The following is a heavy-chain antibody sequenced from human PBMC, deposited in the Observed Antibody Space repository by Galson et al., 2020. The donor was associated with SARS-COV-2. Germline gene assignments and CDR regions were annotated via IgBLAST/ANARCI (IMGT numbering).Heavy chain of an antibody. Sequence: TGGSLRLSCAASGFTFSDHAMTWVRQAAGKGLEWVSSISGNSISTYYADSVRGRFTISRDNSKKTLYLQMDRLRAEDTAVYFCARAGGVVGGTSFGVVYYGMDVWGQGTTVTVSS. CDR2: ISGNSIST. CDR1: GFTFSDHA. J-gene: IGHJ6*02. D-gene: IGHD3-3*01. V-gene: IGHV3-23*01. CDR3: ARAGGVVGGTSFGVVYYGMDV.